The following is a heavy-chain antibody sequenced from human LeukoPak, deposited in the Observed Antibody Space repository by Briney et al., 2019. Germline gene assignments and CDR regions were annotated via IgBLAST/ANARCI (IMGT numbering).Heavy chain of an antibody. CDR3: ARATRHYDYVWGSYRPHDAFDI. CDR1: GFTFSSYW. CDR2: IKQDGSEK. V-gene: IGHV3-7*01. D-gene: IGHD3-16*02. J-gene: IGHJ3*02. Sequence: PGGSLRLSCAASGFTFSSYWMSWVRQAPGKGLEWVANIKQDGSEKYYVDSVKGRFTISRDNAKNSLYLQMNSLRAEDTAVYYCARATRHYDYVWGSYRPHDAFDIWGQGTMVTVSS.